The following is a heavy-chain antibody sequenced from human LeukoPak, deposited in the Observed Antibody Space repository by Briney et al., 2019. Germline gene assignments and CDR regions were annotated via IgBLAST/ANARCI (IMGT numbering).Heavy chain of an antibody. CDR2: IRGSGGST. CDR1: AFTFSSYA. V-gene: IGHV3-23*01. Sequence: GGSLTLSCAASAFTFSSYAMSWVRQAPGKGLEWVSAIRGSGGSTYYADSVKGRFTISRDNSKNTLYLQMNSLRAEDTAVYYCATQNFDWLLDRFDYWGQGTLVSVSS. CDR3: ATQNFDWLLDRFDY. D-gene: IGHD3-9*01. J-gene: IGHJ4*02.